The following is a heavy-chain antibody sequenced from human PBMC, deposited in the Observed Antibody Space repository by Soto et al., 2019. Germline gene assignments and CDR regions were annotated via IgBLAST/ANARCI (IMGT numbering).Heavy chain of an antibody. CDR1: GFTFSSYG. Sequence: GGSLRLSCAASGFTFSSYGMHWVRQAPGKGLEWVAVISYDGSNKYYADSVKGRFTISRDNSKNTLYLQMNSLRAEDTAVYYCAKEPSRRYSYSLDVWGQGTTVTDSS. V-gene: IGHV3-30*18. J-gene: IGHJ6*02. CDR3: AKEPSRRYSYSLDV. D-gene: IGHD5-18*01. CDR2: ISYDGSNK.